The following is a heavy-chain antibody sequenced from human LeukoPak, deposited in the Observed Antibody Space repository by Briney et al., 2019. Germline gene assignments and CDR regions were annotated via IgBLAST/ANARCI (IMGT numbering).Heavy chain of an antibody. V-gene: IGHV3-23*01. D-gene: IGHD1-1*01. Sequence: PGGSLRLSCAASGITVNTNYMSWVRQSPARGLEWVASISPGGGTTYYADYVKGRFTISRDNSNNSLFVQMNSLRVEDTAVYFCAKSRSGSANWALRIFDNWGQGTLVTVSS. J-gene: IGHJ4*02. CDR3: AKSRSGSANWALRIFDN. CDR1: GITVNTNY. CDR2: ISPGGGTT.